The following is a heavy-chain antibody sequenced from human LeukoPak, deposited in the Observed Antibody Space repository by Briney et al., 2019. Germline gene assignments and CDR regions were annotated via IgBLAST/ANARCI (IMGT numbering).Heavy chain of an antibody. CDR2: IYSGGST. V-gene: IGHV3-53*05. Sequence: PGGSLRLSCAASGFTVSSNYMSWVRQAPGKGLEWVAVIYSGGSTYYADSVKSRFTISRDKSKNTLSLQMNILRAEDTAVYYCARDRTGSSGWYQYFQHWGQGTLVTVSS. CDR1: GFTVSSNY. CDR3: ARDRTGSSGWYQYFQH. J-gene: IGHJ1*01. D-gene: IGHD6-19*01.